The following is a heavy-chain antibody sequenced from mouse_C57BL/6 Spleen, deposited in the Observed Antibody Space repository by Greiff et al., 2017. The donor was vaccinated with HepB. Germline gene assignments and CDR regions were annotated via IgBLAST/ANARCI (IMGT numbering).Heavy chain of an antibody. CDR3: ARRGDGYYPFAY. V-gene: IGHV1-42*01. CDR2: INPSTGGT. D-gene: IGHD2-3*01. J-gene: IGHJ3*01. CDR1: GYSFTGYY. Sequence: VQLKESGPELVKPGASVKISCKASGYSFTGYYMNWVKQSPEKSLEWIGEINPSTGGTTYNQKFKAKATLTVDKSSSTAYMQLKSLTSEDSAVYYCARRGDGYYPFAYWGQGTLVTVSA.